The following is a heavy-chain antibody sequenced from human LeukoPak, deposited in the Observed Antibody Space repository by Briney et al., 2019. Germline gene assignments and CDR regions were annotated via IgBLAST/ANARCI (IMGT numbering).Heavy chain of an antibody. V-gene: IGHV1-18*01. CDR1: GYTFTSYG. CDR2: ISAYNGNT. CDR3: ARAPTRYCSGGSCYGDFDY. D-gene: IGHD2-15*01. Sequence: GASVKVSCKASGYTFTSYGISWVRQAPGQGLEWMGWISAYNGNTNYAQKLQGRVTMTTDTSTSTAYMELSSLRSEDTAVYYCARAPTRYCSGGSCYGDFDYWGQGTLVTVSS. J-gene: IGHJ4*02.